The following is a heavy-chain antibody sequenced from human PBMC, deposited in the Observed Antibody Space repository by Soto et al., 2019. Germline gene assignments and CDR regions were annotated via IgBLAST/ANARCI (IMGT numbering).Heavy chain of an antibody. CDR1: GGSISNSSYY. Sequence: QLQLQESGPGLVKPSETLSLTCTVSGGSISNSSYYWGWIRQPPGKGLEWIGHIYYTGTSYSNPSIKGRVTLSVDTSKNQFSLKLNSMTAADTAVFYCTRLQRRWLSSDSWGQGTLVTVSS. CDR2: IYYTGTS. CDR3: TRLQRRWLSSDS. D-gene: IGHD5-12*01. J-gene: IGHJ4*02. V-gene: IGHV4-39*01.